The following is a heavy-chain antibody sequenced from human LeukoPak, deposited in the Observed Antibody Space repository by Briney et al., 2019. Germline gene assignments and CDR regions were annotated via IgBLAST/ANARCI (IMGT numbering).Heavy chain of an antibody. CDR1: GFPFIRYW. Sequence: GGSLRLSCAASGFPFIRYWMSWVRQAPGKGLEWVANVKQDGSEKYYVDSVKGRFTISRGDAKNSLYLQMNSLRAEDTAVYYCVGEDYYGSGSRYYYYGMDVWGRGTTVTASS. V-gene: IGHV3-7*01. CDR3: VGEDYYGSGSRYYYYGMDV. D-gene: IGHD3-10*01. CDR2: VKQDGSEK. J-gene: IGHJ6*02.